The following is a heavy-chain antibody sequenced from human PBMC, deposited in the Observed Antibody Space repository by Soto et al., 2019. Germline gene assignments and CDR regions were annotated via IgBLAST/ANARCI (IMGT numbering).Heavy chain of an antibody. V-gene: IGHV1-8*01. CDR2: MNPNSGNT. CDR1: GYTFTSYD. J-gene: IGHJ6*03. CDR3: ARGRRDWFNYYYMDV. D-gene: IGHD3-9*01. Sequence: EASVKVSCKASGYTFTSYDINWVRQATGQGLEWMGWMNPNSGNTGYAQKFQGRVTMTRNTSISTAYMELSSLRSEDTAVYYCARGRRDWFNYYYMDVWGKGTTVTVSS.